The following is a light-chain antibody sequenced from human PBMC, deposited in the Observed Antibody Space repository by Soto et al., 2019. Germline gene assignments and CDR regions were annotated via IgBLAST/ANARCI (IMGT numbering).Light chain of an antibody. CDR3: QQYDNWPT. V-gene: IGKV1-5*01. Sequence: DIQMTQSPSTLSASVGDTVTITCRASQTISGWLAWYQQRPGKAPNLLIFDASTLESGVPARFSGSGSGTEFTLTISSLQSEDFAVYYCQQYDNWPTFGQGTTVDIK. CDR2: DAS. J-gene: IGKJ1*01. CDR1: QTISGW.